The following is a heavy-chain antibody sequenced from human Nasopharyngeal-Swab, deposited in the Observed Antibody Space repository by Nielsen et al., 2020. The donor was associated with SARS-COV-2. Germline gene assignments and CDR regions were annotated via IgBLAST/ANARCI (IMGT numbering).Heavy chain of an antibody. Sequence: GESLTISCAASAFTFSSYCMHSVRPAPGKGLEWVAVISYDGSNKYYADSVKGRFTISRDNSKNTLYLQMNSLRAEDTAVYYCATSPMYSSGWWEGKNYFDYWGQGTLVTVSS. V-gene: IGHV3-30*03. CDR1: AFTFSSYC. CDR3: ATSPMYSSGWWEGKNYFDY. CDR2: ISYDGSNK. J-gene: IGHJ4*02. D-gene: IGHD6-19*01.